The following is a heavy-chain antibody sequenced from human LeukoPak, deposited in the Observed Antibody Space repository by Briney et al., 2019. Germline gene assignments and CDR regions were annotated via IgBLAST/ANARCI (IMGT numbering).Heavy chain of an antibody. Sequence: SETLSLTCTVSGGSISSSSYYWGWIRQPPGKGLEWIGSIYYSGSTYYNPSLKSRVTISVDTSKNQFSLKLSSVTAADTAVHYCARHPTYGSGSYALDYWGQGTLVTVSS. D-gene: IGHD3-10*01. V-gene: IGHV4-39*01. CDR3: ARHPTYGSGSYALDY. CDR2: IYYSGST. J-gene: IGHJ4*02. CDR1: GGSISSSSYY.